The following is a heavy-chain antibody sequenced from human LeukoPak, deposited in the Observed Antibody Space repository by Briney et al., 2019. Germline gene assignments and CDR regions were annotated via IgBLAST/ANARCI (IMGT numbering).Heavy chain of an antibody. D-gene: IGHD4-17*01. CDR1: GGSISSYY. J-gene: IGHJ4*02. Sequence: PSETLSLTCTVSGGSISSYYWNWIRQPAGKGLEWIGRIYTSGSTNYNPFLKSRVTMSVDTSKNQFSLKLSSVTAAGTAVYYCARDPPYGPFIYWGQGTLVTVSS. CDR3: ARDPPYGPFIY. CDR2: IYTSGST. V-gene: IGHV4-4*07.